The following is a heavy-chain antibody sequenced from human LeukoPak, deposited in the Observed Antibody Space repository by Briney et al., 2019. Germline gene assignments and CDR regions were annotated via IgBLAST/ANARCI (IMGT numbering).Heavy chain of an antibody. CDR3: ARVKFRSSWYPFDY. Sequence: PSQTLSLTCTVSGGSISSGGYYWSWIRQHPGKGLEWIGEINHSGSTNYNPSLKSRVTISVDTSKNQFSLKLSSVTAADTAVYYCARVKFRSSWYPFDYWGQGTLVTVSS. V-gene: IGHV4-31*03. CDR2: INHSGST. CDR1: GGSISSGGYY. J-gene: IGHJ4*02. D-gene: IGHD6-13*01.